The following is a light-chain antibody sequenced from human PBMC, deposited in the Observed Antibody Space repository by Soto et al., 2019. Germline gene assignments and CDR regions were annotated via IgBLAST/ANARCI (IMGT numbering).Light chain of an antibody. CDR2: AAS. V-gene: IGKV1-39*01. CDR3: QQSYSTPIT. J-gene: IGKJ5*01. CDR1: QSISSY. Sequence: DIQMTESPSSLSASVGDRVTIPCLASQSISSYLNWYQQKPGKAPKILIYAASSLQSGVPSRFSGSGSGTDCTLPISSLQPEDFATYYCQQSYSTPITFGQGTRLEIK.